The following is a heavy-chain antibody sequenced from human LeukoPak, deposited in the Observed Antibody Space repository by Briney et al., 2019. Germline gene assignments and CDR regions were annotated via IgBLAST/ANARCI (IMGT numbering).Heavy chain of an antibody. J-gene: IGHJ4*02. CDR2: VNHLGRT. CDR3: ARGSASGIYPIDY. Sequence: SETLSLTCAVSGGSFSVYYWSWIRQPPGKGLEWIGEVNHLGRTNYNPSLKSRVTMSLDTSTKEVSLKLTSVTAADTAVYYCARGSASGIYPIDYWGQGTLVTVSS. D-gene: IGHD6-19*01. V-gene: IGHV4-34*01. CDR1: GGSFSVYY.